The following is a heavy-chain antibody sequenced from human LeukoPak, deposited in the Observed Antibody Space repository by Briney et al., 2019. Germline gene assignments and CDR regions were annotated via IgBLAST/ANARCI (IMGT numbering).Heavy chain of an antibody. CDR3: ARYDNSGSALEN. Sequence: PETLSLTRTVSGGSISGYYWGWIRQPPGKGLEWIAYIHYSGSSKYSPSLKSRVTTSVDMPKNQFSLKLSSVTAADTAVYYCARYDNSGSALENWGQGTLVTVSS. CDR2: IHYSGSS. V-gene: IGHV4-59*01. D-gene: IGHD3-22*01. J-gene: IGHJ4*02. CDR1: GGSISGYY.